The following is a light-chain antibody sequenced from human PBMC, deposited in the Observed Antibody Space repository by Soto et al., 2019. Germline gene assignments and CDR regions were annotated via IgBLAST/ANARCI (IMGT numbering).Light chain of an antibody. CDR1: SSDVGGYNY. J-gene: IGLJ1*01. Sequence: GSPGQSITISCTGTSSDVGGYNYVSWYQQHPGKAPKLMIHDVSNRPSGVSNRFSGSKSGNTASLTISGLQAEDEADYYCSSYTSSSTLGYVFGTGTKVTVL. V-gene: IGLV2-14*04. CDR3: SSYTSSSTLGYV. CDR2: DVS.